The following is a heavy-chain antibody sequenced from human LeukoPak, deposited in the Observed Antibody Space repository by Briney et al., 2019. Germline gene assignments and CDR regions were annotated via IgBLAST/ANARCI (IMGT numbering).Heavy chain of an antibody. V-gene: IGHV3-23*01. J-gene: IGHJ4*02. Sequence: AGGSLRLSCAASGFTFNSYAMSWVHQAPGKGLEWVSGITNSGGNTYYADSVKGRFTISRDNSKSTLYLQMNSLRAEDTAVFYCAKGGQTDRFDYWGQGTLVTVSS. D-gene: IGHD5-12*01. CDR3: AKGGQTDRFDY. CDR1: GFTFNSYA. CDR2: ITNSGGNT.